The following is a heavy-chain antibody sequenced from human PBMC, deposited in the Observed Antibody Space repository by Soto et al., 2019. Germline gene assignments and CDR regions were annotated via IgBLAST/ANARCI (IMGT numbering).Heavy chain of an antibody. CDR1: GYTFTSYA. J-gene: IGHJ6*02. Sequence: GASVKVSCTASGYTFTSYAMHWVRQASGQRLEWMGWINAGNGNTKYSQKFQGRVTITRDTSASTAYMELSSLRSEDTAVYYCARDRNFGSRNYSYYGMDGCGQGTTVIVYS. D-gene: IGHD5-12*01. V-gene: IGHV1-3*01. CDR2: INAGNGNT. CDR3: ARDRNFGSRNYSYYGMDG.